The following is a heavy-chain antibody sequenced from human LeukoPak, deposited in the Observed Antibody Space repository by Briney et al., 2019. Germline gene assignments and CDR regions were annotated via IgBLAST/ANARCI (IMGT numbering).Heavy chain of an antibody. CDR1: GFTFDTYN. J-gene: IGHJ6*03. D-gene: IGHD2-21*01. Sequence: GGSLRLSCAASGFTFDTYNFNWVRQAPGKGLEWVASIRSYSSYIHYADSVKGRFIISRDDAKKSLDLQMNSLRAEDTAVYFCARYSEVYYYVDVWGAGTTVIVSS. CDR3: ARYSEVYYYVDV. CDR2: IRSYSSYI. V-gene: IGHV3-21*01.